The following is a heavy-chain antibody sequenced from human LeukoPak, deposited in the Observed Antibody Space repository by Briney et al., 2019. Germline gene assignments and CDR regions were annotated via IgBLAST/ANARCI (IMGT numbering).Heavy chain of an antibody. V-gene: IGHV3-30-3*01. CDR2: ISYDGSNK. CDR3: ARASGPLAAAGTIDY. J-gene: IGHJ4*02. Sequence: GGSLRLSCAASGFTFSSYAMHWVRQAPGKGLEWVAVISYDGSNKYYADSVKGRFTISRDNSKNTLYLQMNSLRAEDTAVYYCARASGPLAAAGTIDYWGQGTLVTVSS. CDR1: GFTFSSYA. D-gene: IGHD6-13*01.